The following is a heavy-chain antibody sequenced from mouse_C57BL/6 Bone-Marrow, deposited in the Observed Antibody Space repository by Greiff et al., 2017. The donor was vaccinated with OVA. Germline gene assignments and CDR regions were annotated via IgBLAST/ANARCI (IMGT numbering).Heavy chain of an antibody. CDR2: IWWDDDK. Sequence: QVTLKECGPGILQPSQTLSLTCSFSGFSLSTFGMGVGWIRQPSGKGLEWLAHIWWDDDKYYNPALKKRLTISKDTSKNQVFLKIANVDTADTATYYCARMRYYGNLYAMDYWGQGTSVTVSS. D-gene: IGHD1-1*01. V-gene: IGHV8-8*01. CDR3: ARMRYYGNLYAMDY. J-gene: IGHJ4*01. CDR1: GFSLSTFGMG.